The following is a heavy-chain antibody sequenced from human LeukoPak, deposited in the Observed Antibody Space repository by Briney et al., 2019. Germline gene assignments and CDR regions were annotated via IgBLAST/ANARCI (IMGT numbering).Heavy chain of an antibody. J-gene: IGHJ4*02. CDR2: SRNKANSYTT. CDR3: AREVQVGATDY. Sequence: PGGSLRLSCAASGFTLSDHYIDWVRQAPGKGLEWVGRSRNKANSYTTEYAASVKGRFTISRDDSKNSLYLQMNSLRAEDTAVYYCAREVQVGATDYWGQGTLVTVSS. V-gene: IGHV3-72*01. D-gene: IGHD1-26*01. CDR1: GFTLSDHY.